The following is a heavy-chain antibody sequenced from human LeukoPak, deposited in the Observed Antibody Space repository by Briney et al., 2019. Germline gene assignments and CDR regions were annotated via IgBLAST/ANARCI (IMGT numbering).Heavy chain of an antibody. CDR3: AKDRSDNKTWYAGSH. Sequence: GGSLRLSCAASGFTFSNYAMSWVRQAPGKGLEWVSAISGSGGSTYYADSVKGRFTISRDNSKNTLYLQMNSLRAEDTAVYYCAKDRSDNKTWYAGSHWGQGTLVTVSS. D-gene: IGHD2-8*01. J-gene: IGHJ4*02. CDR2: ISGSGGST. CDR1: GFTFSNYA. V-gene: IGHV3-23*01.